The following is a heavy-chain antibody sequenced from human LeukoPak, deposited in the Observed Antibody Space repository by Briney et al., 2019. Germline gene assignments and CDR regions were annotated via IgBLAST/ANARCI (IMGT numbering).Heavy chain of an antibody. CDR2: FDPEDGET. CDR1: GYTLTELS. V-gene: IGHV1-24*01. CDR3: ATDFSGGLALDY. J-gene: IGHJ4*02. D-gene: IGHD3-10*01. Sequence: ASVKVSCKVSGYTLTELSMHWVRQAPGKGPEWMGGFDPEDGETIYAQKFQGRVTMTEDTSTDTAYMELSSLRSEDTAVYYCATDFSGGLALDYWGQGTLVTVSS.